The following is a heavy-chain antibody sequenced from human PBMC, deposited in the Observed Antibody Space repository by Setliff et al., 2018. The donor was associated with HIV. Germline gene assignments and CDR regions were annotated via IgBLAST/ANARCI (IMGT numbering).Heavy chain of an antibody. CDR3: VRGSGYYYFDN. D-gene: IGHD3-22*01. Sequence: GGSLRLSCWASGFTFSSYWMHWVRQAPGKGLVWVSAIGGSGFGTYYADSVKGRFTISRDNAKNMLYLQMNSLSADDTAVYYCVRGSGYYYFDNWGQGALVTVSS. CDR2: IGGSGFGT. J-gene: IGHJ4*02. V-gene: IGHV3-74*01. CDR1: GFTFSSYW.